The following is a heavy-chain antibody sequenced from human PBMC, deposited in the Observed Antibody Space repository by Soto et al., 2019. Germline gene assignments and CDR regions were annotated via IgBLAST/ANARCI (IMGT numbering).Heavy chain of an antibody. D-gene: IGHD2-15*01. CDR2: INPNSGGT. Sequence: QVQLVQSGAEVKKPGASVKVSCKASGYTFTGYYIHWVRQAPGQGLEWMGWINPNSGGTKYPQKFQGRVTMTGDTSIRTVYMSLTGLNSDDTAVYFCARDLAKGGGSTGFDYWGQGTLVAVSS. J-gene: IGHJ4*02. CDR3: ARDLAKGGGSTGFDY. V-gene: IGHV1-2*02. CDR1: GYTFTGYY.